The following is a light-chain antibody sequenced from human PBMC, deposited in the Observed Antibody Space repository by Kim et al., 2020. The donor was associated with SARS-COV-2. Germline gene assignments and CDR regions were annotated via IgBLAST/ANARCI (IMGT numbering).Light chain of an antibody. CDR3: QTWGTGIHV. CDR1: RGHRRFA. V-gene: IGLV4-69*01. CDR2: LNSDGSH. Sequence: PGKPPCTLSRGHRRFAIAWHQQQPEKGPRYLMKLNSDGSHSKGDGIPDRFSGSSSGAERYLTISSLQSEDEADYYCQTWGTGIHVFGTGTKVTVL. J-gene: IGLJ1*01.